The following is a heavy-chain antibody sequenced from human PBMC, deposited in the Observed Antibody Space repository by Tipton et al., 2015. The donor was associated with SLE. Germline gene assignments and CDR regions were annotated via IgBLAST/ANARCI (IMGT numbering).Heavy chain of an antibody. J-gene: IGHJ2*01. CDR3: AKGGRGEDWYFDL. CDR1: GFTFSSYA. D-gene: IGHD3-16*01. V-gene: IGHV3-9*01. Sequence: SLRLSCAASGFTFSSYAMSWVRQAPGKGLEWVSVISWNSGSIGYADSVKGRFTISRDNAKNSLYLQMNSLRAEDTALYYCAKGGRGEDWYFDLWGRGTLVTVSS. CDR2: ISWNSGSI.